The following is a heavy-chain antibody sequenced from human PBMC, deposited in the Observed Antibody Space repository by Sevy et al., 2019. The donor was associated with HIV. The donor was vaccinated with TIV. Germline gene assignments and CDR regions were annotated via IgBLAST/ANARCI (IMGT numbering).Heavy chain of an antibody. CDR2: FDPEDDER. D-gene: IGHD3-22*01. CDR1: GYTLTAFA. Sequence: ASVKVSCKVSGYTLTAFAMHWVRQAPGKGLEWMGTFDPEDDERIYAQKFQGRVSMTEATSADTAYMELSSLRSEDTAIYYCATTKDYYDSSAYPVDYWGQGTLVTVSS. J-gene: IGHJ4*02. V-gene: IGHV1-24*01. CDR3: ATTKDYYDSSAYPVDY.